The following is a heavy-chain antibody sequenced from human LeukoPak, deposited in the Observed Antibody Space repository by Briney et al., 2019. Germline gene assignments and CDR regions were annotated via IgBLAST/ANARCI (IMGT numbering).Heavy chain of an antibody. J-gene: IGHJ4*02. CDR3: ARTPGRGYGSGSYYDRFDY. Sequence: SETLSLTCAVYGGSFSGYYRSWIRQPPGKGLEWIGEINHSGSTNYNPSLKSRVTISVDTSKNQFSLKLSSVTAADTAVYYCARTPGRGYGSGSYYDRFDYWGQGTLVTVSS. CDR2: INHSGST. CDR1: GGSFSGYY. V-gene: IGHV4-34*01. D-gene: IGHD3-10*01.